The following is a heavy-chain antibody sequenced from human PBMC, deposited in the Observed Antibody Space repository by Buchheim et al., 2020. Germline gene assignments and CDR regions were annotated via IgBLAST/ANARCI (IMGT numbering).Heavy chain of an antibody. J-gene: IGHJ4*02. CDR3: ARSGEDSTSVANFDY. CDR1: GGSISGSGYY. D-gene: IGHD4-23*01. CDR2: TLYSGST. Sequence: QLQLQESGPGLVKPSETLSLTCTVSGGSISGSGYYWGWIRQPPGRGLEWIGSTLYSGSTYYNPSLKSRVTISVDTSKNQLSLKLTSVTGADTAVFYCARSGEDSTSVANFDYWGQGTL. V-gene: IGHV4-39*01.